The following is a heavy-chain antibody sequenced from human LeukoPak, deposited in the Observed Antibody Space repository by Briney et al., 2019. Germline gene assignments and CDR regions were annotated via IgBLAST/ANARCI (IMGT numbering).Heavy chain of an antibody. CDR1: GGTFSSYA. J-gene: IGHJ6*03. CDR2: IIPIFGTA. Sequence: SVKVSCKASGGTFSSYAISWVRQAPGQGLEWMGGIIPIFGTANYAQKFQGRVTITTDESTSTAYMELSSLRSEDTAVYYCANHPGRDCSSTSCKRNYYYYYYMDVWGKGTTVTVSS. CDR3: ANHPGRDCSSTSCKRNYYYYYYMDV. D-gene: IGHD2-2*01. V-gene: IGHV1-69*05.